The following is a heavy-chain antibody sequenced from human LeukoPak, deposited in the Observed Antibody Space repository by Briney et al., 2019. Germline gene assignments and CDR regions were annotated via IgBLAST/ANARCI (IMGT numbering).Heavy chain of an antibody. J-gene: IGHJ4*02. CDR3: ASIDYGDFRPFDY. CDR2: IYYNGNS. D-gene: IGHD4-17*01. CDR1: GGSISSSIHY. Sequence: PSETLSLTCTVSGGSISSSIHYWGWIRQPPGKGLEWIGSIYYNGNSYYNQSLRSRVTISLDTSKNQFSLKLSSVTAADTAVYYCASIDYGDFRPFDYWGQGTLVTVSS. V-gene: IGHV4-39*07.